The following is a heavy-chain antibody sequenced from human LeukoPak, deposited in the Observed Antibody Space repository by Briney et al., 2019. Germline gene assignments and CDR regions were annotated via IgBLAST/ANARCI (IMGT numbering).Heavy chain of an antibody. CDR2: FDPEDGET. CDR3: AVAGMFDY. D-gene: IGHD6-19*01. J-gene: IGHJ4*02. V-gene: IGHV1-24*01. CDR1: GYTFTEFS. Sequence: ASLKLSCKVSGYTFTEFSKQWVRQDPGKGLEWMGGFDPEDGETIYAQKFQGRVTMTEDTSTDTAYMELSSLRSEDTAVYYCAVAGMFDYWGQGTLVTVSS.